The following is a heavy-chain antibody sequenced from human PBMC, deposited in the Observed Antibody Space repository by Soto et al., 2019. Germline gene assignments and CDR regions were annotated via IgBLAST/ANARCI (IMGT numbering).Heavy chain of an antibody. CDR2: INWNSDTI. V-gene: IGHV3-9*01. J-gene: IGHJ4*02. D-gene: IGHD2-15*01. CDR3: TKADCTGANCYSGVGY. Sequence: GGSLRLSCAASGFTFDDYAMHWVRQAPGKGLEWVSGINWNSDTIAYADSVKGRFTISRDNAKNSLYLQMDSLRVEDTALYYCTKADCTGANCYSGVGYWGQGTLVTVSS. CDR1: GFTFDDYA.